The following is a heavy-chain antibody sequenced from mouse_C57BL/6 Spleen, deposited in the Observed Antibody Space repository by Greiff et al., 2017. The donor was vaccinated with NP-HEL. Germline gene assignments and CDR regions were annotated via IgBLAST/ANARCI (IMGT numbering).Heavy chain of an antibody. CDR2: ISDGGSYT. Sequence: EVQRVESGGGLVKPGGSLKLSCAASGFTFSSYAMSWVRQTPEKRLEWVATISDGGSYTYYPDNVKGRFTISRDNAKNNLYLQMSHLKSEDTAMYYCARGDIYYDYDGFAYWGQGTLVTVSA. J-gene: IGHJ3*01. D-gene: IGHD2-4*01. V-gene: IGHV5-4*01. CDR1: GFTFSSYA. CDR3: ARGDIYYDYDGFAY.